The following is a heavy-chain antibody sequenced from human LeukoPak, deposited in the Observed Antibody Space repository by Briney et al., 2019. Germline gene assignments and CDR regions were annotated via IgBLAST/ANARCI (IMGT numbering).Heavy chain of an antibody. CDR1: GYSIGRDYY. V-gene: IGHV4-38-2*02. Sequence: SETLSLTCKVSGYSIGRDYYWAWLRPPPGKGLEWIGIIFHTGRTVYNPSYESRLTISMDTSKNEFFLRLNSVTAADTAVYFCARDGGYPTTDEGFDPWGLGTLVTVSS. CDR2: IFHTGRT. J-gene: IGHJ5*02. D-gene: IGHD5-12*01. CDR3: ARDGGYPTTDEGFDP.